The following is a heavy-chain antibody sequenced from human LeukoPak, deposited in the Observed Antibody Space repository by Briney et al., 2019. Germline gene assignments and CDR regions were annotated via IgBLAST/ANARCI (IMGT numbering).Heavy chain of an antibody. V-gene: IGHV1-69*01. CDR2: IIPIFGTA. J-gene: IGHJ3*02. D-gene: IGHD3-9*01. CDR1: GGTFSSYA. Sequence: SVKASCKASGGTFSSYAISWVRQAPGQGLEWMGGIIPIFGTANYAQKFQGRVTITADESTSTAYMELSSLRSEDTAVYYCARDSLPYDILTGYYRADAFDIWGQGTMVTVSS. CDR3: ARDSLPYDILTGYYRADAFDI.